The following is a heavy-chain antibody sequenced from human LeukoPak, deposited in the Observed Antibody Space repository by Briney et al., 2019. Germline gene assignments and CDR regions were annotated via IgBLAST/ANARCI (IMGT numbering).Heavy chain of an antibody. Sequence: GGSLRLSCAASGFNFKDYSMSWVRQAPGKGLEWVSKISSTSSDIYYADSVKGRFTISRDNAKNKMYLQMNSLRAEDTAVYYCARIVGRSSTGGWGQGTLVTVSS. J-gene: IGHJ4*02. CDR3: ARIVGRSSTGG. D-gene: IGHD1-26*01. V-gene: IGHV3-48*01. CDR2: ISSTSSDI. CDR1: GFNFKDYS.